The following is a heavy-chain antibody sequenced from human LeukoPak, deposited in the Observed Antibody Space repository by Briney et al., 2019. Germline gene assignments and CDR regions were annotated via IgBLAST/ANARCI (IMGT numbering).Heavy chain of an antibody. CDR3: ARHSYKITPRFLEWLNTRFDY. Sequence: SETLSLTCTVSGGSISSSSYYWGWIRQPPGKGLEWIGSIYYSGSTYYNPSLKSRVTISVDTSKNQFSLKLSSVTAADTAVYYWARHSYKITPRFLEWLNTRFDYWCQGTLVTVSS. D-gene: IGHD3-3*01. V-gene: IGHV4-39*01. J-gene: IGHJ4*02. CDR2: IYYSGST. CDR1: GGSISSSSYY.